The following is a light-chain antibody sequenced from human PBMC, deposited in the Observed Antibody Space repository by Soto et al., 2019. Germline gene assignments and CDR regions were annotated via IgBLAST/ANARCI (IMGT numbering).Light chain of an antibody. V-gene: IGKV3-11*01. CDR3: QQRSSWWT. CDR1: QNVSSY. J-gene: IGKJ1*01. CDR2: DAS. Sequence: EIVLTQSPATLSLSPGERATLSCRASQNVSSYLAWYQQKPGQAPRLLIYDASNRATGIPARFSGSGSGTDFTLTISSLEPEDFAVYYCQQRSSWWTFGQGTKVEIK.